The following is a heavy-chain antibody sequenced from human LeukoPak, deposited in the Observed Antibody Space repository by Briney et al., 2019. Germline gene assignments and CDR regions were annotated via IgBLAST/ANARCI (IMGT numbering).Heavy chain of an antibody. CDR1: GYKFIDYY. Sequence: GASVKVSCKSSGYKFIDYYMHWVRQAPGQGLEWMGWVNPNSGGTNYAQMFQGRVTMTRDTSINTAYMELSGLRSDDTAVYYCARDSYGGNWSLGYWGQGTLVTVSS. D-gene: IGHD4-23*01. CDR3: ARDSYGGNWSLGY. CDR2: VNPNSGGT. J-gene: IGHJ4*02. V-gene: IGHV1-2*02.